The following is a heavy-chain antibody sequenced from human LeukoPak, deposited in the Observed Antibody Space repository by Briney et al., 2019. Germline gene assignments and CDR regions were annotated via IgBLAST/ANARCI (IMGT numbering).Heavy chain of an antibody. J-gene: IGHJ4*02. CDR2: INPTGGST. CDR1: GFPLTGYS. D-gene: IGHD4-17*01. Sequence: ASVKVSCKASGFPLTGYSIQWARQAPGQGLEWMGIINPTGGSTSYARKFQGRVTMTRDASTSTVYMEVSGLRSEDTAVYHCARAGIYGDCLDYWGQGTLVTVSS. CDR3: ARAGIYGDCLDY. V-gene: IGHV1-46*01.